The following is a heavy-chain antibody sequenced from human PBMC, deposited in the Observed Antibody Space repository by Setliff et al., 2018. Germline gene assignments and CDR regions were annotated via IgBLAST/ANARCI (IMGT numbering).Heavy chain of an antibody. Sequence: PSETLSLTCTVSGGSISSGGYYWSWIRQHPGKGLEWIGYIYYSGSTYYNPSLKSRVTISVDTSKNQFSLKLSSVTAADTAVYYCARRYNFWSGYLDYWGQGTLVTVSS. D-gene: IGHD3-3*01. CDR3: ARRYNFWSGYLDY. CDR2: IYYSGST. J-gene: IGHJ4*02. V-gene: IGHV4-31*03. CDR1: GGSISSGGYY.